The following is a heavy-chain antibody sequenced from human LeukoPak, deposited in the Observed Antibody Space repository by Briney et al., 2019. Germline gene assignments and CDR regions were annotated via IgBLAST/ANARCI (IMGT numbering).Heavy chain of an antibody. CDR3: AKLGSFYYYMDV. D-gene: IGHD3-16*01. V-gene: IGHV4-39*07. Sequence: PSETLSLTCTVSGGSISSSSYYWGWIRQPPGKGLEWIGSIYYSGSTYYNPSLKSRVTISVDTSKNQFSLKLSSVTAADTAVYYCAKLGSFYYYMDVWGKGTTVTVSS. J-gene: IGHJ6*03. CDR2: IYYSGST. CDR1: GGSISSSSYY.